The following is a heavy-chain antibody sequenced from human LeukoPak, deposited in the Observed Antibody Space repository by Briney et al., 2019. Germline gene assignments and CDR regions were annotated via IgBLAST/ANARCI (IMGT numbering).Heavy chain of an antibody. J-gene: IGHJ6*02. CDR2: ISSSSSTI. V-gene: IGHV3-48*01. CDR1: GFTFSSYS. Sequence: PGGSLRLSCAASGFTFSSYSMNWVRQAPGKGLEWVSYISSSSSTIYYADSVKGRFTISRDNAKNSLYLQVNSLRAEDTAVYYCARDSLQRKGYYYYGMDVWGQGTTVTVPS. CDR3: ARDSLQRKGYYYYGMDV.